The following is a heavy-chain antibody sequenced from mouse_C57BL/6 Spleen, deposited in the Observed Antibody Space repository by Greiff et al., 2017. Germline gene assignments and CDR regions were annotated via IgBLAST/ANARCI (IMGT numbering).Heavy chain of an antibody. Sequence: VQLKESGGGLVKPGGSLTLSCAASGFTFSSYAMSWVRQTPEKRLEWVATISDGGSYTYNPAYVKGRFTITRVNTKNNLYLQMGQLKSEETAMYDCAKEATIVTTSYFDYWGQGTTLTVSS. V-gene: IGHV5-4*01. CDR3: AKEATIVTTSYFDY. CDR2: ISDGGSYT. J-gene: IGHJ2*01. D-gene: IGHD2-5*01. CDR1: GFTFSSYA.